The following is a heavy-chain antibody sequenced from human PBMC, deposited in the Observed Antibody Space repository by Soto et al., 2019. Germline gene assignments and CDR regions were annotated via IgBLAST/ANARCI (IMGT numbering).Heavy chain of an antibody. V-gene: IGHV1-18*01. CDR3: AGEGVAPYYYYGMDV. D-gene: IGHD5-12*01. J-gene: IGHJ6*02. Sequence: GASVKVSCKASGYTFTSYGISWVRQAPGQGPEWMGWISSYNGDTNYAQTFQGRVTMTTDTSTSTAYMELRSLRSDDTAVYYCAGEGVAPYYYYGMDVWGQGTPVTVSS. CDR1: GYTFTSYG. CDR2: ISSYNGDT.